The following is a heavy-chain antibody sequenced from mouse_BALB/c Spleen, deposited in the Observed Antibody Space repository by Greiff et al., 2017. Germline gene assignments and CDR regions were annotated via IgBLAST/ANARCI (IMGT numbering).Heavy chain of an antibody. Sequence: EVKLMESGGGLVQPGGSLRLSCATSGFTFTDYYMSWVRQPPGKALEWLGFIRNKANGYTTEYSASVKGRFTISRDNSQSILYLQMNTLRAEDSATYYCARDIRSPAWFAYWGQGTLVTVSA. CDR2: IRNKANGYTT. J-gene: IGHJ3*01. V-gene: IGHV7-3*02. D-gene: IGHD2-14*01. CDR1: GFTFTDYY. CDR3: ARDIRSPAWFAY.